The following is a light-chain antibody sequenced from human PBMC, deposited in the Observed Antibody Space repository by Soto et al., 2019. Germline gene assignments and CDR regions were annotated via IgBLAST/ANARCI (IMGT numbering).Light chain of an antibody. CDR3: CSYAGSSTYV. V-gene: IGLV2-23*01. J-gene: IGLJ1*01. Sequence: SVLTKPASVSGSPGQSSTISCTRTSSDVGSYNLVSWYQQHPGKAPKLMIYEGSKRPSGVSNRFSGSKSGNTASLTISGLQAEDEADYYCCSYAGSSTYVFGTGTKVTVL. CDR1: SSDVGSYNL. CDR2: EGS.